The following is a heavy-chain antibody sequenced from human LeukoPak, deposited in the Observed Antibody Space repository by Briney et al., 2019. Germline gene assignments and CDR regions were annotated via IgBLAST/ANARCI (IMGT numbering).Heavy chain of an antibody. J-gene: IGHJ4*02. CDR1: GFTFSSYG. V-gene: IGHV3-33*01. Sequence: AGGSLRLSCAASGFTFSSYGMHWVRQAPGKGLEWVAVIWYDGSNKYYADSVKGRFTISRDNSKNTLYLQMNSLRAEDTAVYYCARSGQEYCSGGSCYLGYFDYWGQGTLVTVSS. CDR2: IWYDGSNK. CDR3: ARSGQEYCSGGSCYLGYFDY. D-gene: IGHD2-15*01.